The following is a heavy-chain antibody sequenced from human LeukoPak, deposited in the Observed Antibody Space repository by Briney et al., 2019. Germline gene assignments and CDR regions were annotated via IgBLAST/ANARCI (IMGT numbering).Heavy chain of an antibody. CDR2: IRYDGGDK. D-gene: IGHD1-1*01. V-gene: IGHV3-30*02. J-gene: IGHJ6*03. Sequence: PGGSLRLSCAASRFTFSSYGMHWVRQAPGKGLEWVAFIRYDGGDKYYADSVKGRFTISRDNSNNTLYLQMNSLRPEDTAVYYCAGGAYWNMDVWGKGPTVTVSS. CDR1: RFTFSSYG. CDR3: AGGAYWNMDV.